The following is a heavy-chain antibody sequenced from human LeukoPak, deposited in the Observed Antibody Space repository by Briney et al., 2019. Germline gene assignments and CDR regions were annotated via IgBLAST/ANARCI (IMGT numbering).Heavy chain of an antibody. J-gene: IGHJ6*03. D-gene: IGHD3-16*01. V-gene: IGHV1-2*02. Sequence: ASVKVSCKASGYTFTSYGISWVRQAPGQGLEWMGWISPYSGDTNYAQKFQGRVTMTRDTSISTAYMELSRLRSDDTAVYYCARGPEMGVAPYYYYYMDVWGKGTTVTVSS. CDR3: ARGPEMGVAPYYYYYMDV. CDR2: ISPYSGDT. CDR1: GYTFTSYG.